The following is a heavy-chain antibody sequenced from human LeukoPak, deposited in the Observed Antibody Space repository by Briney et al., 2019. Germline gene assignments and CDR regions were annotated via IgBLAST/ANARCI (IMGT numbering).Heavy chain of an antibody. CDR3: ARDRGFYDYVWGSYRPDAFDI. D-gene: IGHD3-16*02. CDR2: IYSGGST. J-gene: IGHJ3*02. CDR1: GFTVSSNY. V-gene: IGHV3-66*01. Sequence: PGGSLRLSCAASGFTVSSNYMSWVRQAPGKGLEWVSVIYSGGSTYYADSVKGRFTISRDNSKNTLYPQMNSLRAEDTAVYYCARDRGFYDYVWGSYRPDAFDIWGQGTMVTVSS.